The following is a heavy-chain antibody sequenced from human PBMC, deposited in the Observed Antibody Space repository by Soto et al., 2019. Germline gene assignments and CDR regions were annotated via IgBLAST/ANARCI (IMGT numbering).Heavy chain of an antibody. V-gene: IGHV4-31*03. CDR1: GGSISSGGYY. Sequence: PSETLSLTCTVSGGSISSGGYYWSWIRQHPGKGLEWIGYIYYSGSTYYNPSLKSRVTISVGTSKNQFSLKLSSVTAADTAVYYCARAHYGDYEFDYWGQGTLVTVSS. CDR3: ARAHYGDYEFDY. CDR2: IYYSGST. J-gene: IGHJ4*02. D-gene: IGHD4-17*01.